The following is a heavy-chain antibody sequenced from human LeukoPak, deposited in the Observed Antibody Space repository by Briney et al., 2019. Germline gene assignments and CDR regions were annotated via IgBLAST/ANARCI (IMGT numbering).Heavy chain of an antibody. CDR3: AKDGLSYDTSAHVYYFDY. D-gene: IGHD3-22*01. CDR2: ITSGGDHT. J-gene: IGHJ4*02. V-gene: IGHV3-23*01. Sequence: PGGSLRLSCVASGFTFSDYAMTWVRQAPGKGLEWVSAITSGGDHTYYAGSVKGRFSISRDNSKNTLYLQMNGLTAEDTALYFCAKDGLSYDTSAHVYYFDYWGQGTLVAVSP. CDR1: GFTFSDYA.